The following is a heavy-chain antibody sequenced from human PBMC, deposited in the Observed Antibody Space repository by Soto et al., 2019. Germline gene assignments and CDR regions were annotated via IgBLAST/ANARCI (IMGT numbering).Heavy chain of an antibody. J-gene: IGHJ6*02. Sequence: PGESLKISCKGSGYSFASYWIGWVRQMPGKGLEWMGIIYPGDSDTRYSPSFQGQVTISADKSISTAYLQWSSLKASDTAMYYCARHPTPNYYYYGMDVWGQGTTVTVSS. CDR1: GYSFASYW. CDR3: ARHPTPNYYYYGMDV. V-gene: IGHV5-51*01. CDR2: IYPGDSDT.